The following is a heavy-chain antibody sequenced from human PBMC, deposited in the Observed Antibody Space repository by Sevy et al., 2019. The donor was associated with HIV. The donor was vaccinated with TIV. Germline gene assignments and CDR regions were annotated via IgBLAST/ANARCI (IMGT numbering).Heavy chain of an antibody. D-gene: IGHD2-15*01. V-gene: IGHV3-23*01. CDR1: AFTFSAYA. CDR3: ARDRQLDLPPAGLDP. J-gene: IGHJ5*02. Sequence: GGSLRLSCVASAFTFSAYAMTWVRQAPGKGLEWVSTISGGGHNTYYANSVKGRVTMSRDNSKKTVFLQMRRLRVDDTAMYYCARDRQLDLPPAGLDPWGQGTLVTVSS. CDR2: ISGGGHNT.